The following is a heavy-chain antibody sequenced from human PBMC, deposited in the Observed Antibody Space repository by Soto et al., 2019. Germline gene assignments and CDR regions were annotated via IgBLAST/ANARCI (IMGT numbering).Heavy chain of an antibody. CDR3: ARHRRDSYYYDSSGQPEEGDAFDI. CDR2: IYYSGST. J-gene: IGHJ3*02. V-gene: IGHV4-39*01. Sequence: SETLSLTCTVSGGSISRSSYYWGWIRQPPGKGLEWIGSIYYSGSTYYNPSLKSRVTISVDTSKNQFSLKLSSVTAADTAVYYCARHRRDSYYYDSSGQPEEGDAFDIWGQGTMVTVSS. CDR1: GGSISRSSYY. D-gene: IGHD3-22*01.